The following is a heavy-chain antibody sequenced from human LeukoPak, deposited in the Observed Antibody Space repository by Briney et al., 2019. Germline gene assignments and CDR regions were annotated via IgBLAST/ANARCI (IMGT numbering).Heavy chain of an antibody. V-gene: IGHV3-23*01. CDR3: AKDAVRRNGIFDAFDI. CDR2: VGGGGVDT. D-gene: IGHD2-8*01. CDR1: GFTFGDYG. J-gene: IGHJ3*02. Sequence: GGFLRLSCTASGFTFGDYGMNWVRQSPVKGLEWVAHVGGGGVDTYYADSVKGHFTISRDNSKSTLYLQINSLRAEDTAVFYCAKDAVRRNGIFDAFDIWGQGTMVTVSS.